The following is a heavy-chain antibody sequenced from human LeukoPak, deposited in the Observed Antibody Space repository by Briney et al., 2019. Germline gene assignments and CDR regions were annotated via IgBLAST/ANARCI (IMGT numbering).Heavy chain of an antibody. CDR2: IRYDGSNK. CDR3: AKAGYDSSGYGLDAFDI. Sequence: GGSLRLSCAASGFTFSSYAMSWVRQAPGKGLEWVAFIRYDGSNKYYADSVKGRFTISRDNSKNTLYLQMNSLRAEDTAVYYCAKAGYDSSGYGLDAFDIWGQGPMVTVSS. J-gene: IGHJ3*02. D-gene: IGHD3-22*01. CDR1: GFTFSSYA. V-gene: IGHV3-30*02.